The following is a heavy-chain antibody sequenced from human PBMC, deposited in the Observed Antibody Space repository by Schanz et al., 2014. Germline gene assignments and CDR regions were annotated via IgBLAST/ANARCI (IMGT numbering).Heavy chain of an antibody. J-gene: IGHJ4*02. Sequence: EVQLVESGGGLIQPGGSLRLSCAVSGFTVNTNYMSWVRQAPGKGLEWISTISGGGGGYRPYADSVKGRFTISRDDAKNSLYLQMDSLRDEDTAVYYCARDRGRDWNGGWVYWGQGTLVTVSS. V-gene: IGHV3-53*01. CDR3: ARDRGRDWNGGWVY. D-gene: IGHD1-1*01. CDR2: ISGGGGGYR. CDR1: GFTVNTNY.